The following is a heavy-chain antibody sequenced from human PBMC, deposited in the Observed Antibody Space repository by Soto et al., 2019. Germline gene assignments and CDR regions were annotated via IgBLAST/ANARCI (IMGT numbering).Heavy chain of an antibody. D-gene: IGHD6-19*01. CDR2: ISRDSSAI. J-gene: IGHJ4*02. CDR1: GFTTSNSG. Sequence: EVQLVESGGGLVRPGGSLRLSCVVSGFTTSNSGMNWVRQAPGKGLEWLSYISRDSSAIYYADVVEGRFTISRDNGMNSLYLQMNSLRDEDTAVYYCAGHRFSGWWGQGTLVTVSS. CDR3: AGHRFSGW. V-gene: IGHV3-48*02.